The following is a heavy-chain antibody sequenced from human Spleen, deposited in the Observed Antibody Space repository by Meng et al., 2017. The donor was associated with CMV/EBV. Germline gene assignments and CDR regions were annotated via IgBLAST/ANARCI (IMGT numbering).Heavy chain of an antibody. D-gene: IGHD6-13*01. CDR1: GYSFPNHD. CDR3: ARLAAAGRSGFNYYYGMDV. J-gene: IGHJ6*02. Sequence: ASVKVSCKASGYSFPNHDINWVRQAAGQGLEWMGWMNPNSGNTGYAQKFQGRVTMTRSTSINTAYMELYSLTSEDTAVYYCARLAAAGRSGFNYYYGMDVWGQGTTVTVSS. V-gene: IGHV1-8*01. CDR2: MNPNSGNT.